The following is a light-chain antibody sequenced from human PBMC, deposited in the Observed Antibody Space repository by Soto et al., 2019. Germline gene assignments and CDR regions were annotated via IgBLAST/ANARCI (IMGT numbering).Light chain of an antibody. Sequence: DIQMTQSPSTLSASLGDRVTITCRASQTINSWLAWYQQKPGKAPKVLIFDASSLKTGVPSRFSGSGSGTEFTLTISNLQPDDFATYYCQQYQSYSPTFGQGTKVDI. CDR2: DAS. V-gene: IGKV1-5*01. CDR3: QQYQSYSPT. J-gene: IGKJ1*01. CDR1: QTINSW.